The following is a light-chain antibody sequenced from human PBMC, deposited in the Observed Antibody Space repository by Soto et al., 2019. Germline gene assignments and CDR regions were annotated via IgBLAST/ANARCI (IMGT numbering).Light chain of an antibody. Sequence: EIVLTQSPGTLSLSPRERATLSCRASQSISSRNLAWYQQKPGQAPRLLIYGTSSRATGIPDRFSGSGSVTDFTLTINGLEPEDFAVYYCQQYSDFPYTFGQGTKLEVK. J-gene: IGKJ2*01. CDR3: QQYSDFPYT. CDR2: GTS. CDR1: QSISSRN. V-gene: IGKV3-20*01.